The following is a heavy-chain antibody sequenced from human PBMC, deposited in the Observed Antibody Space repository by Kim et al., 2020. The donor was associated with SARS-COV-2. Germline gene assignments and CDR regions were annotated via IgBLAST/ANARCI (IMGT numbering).Heavy chain of an antibody. CDR1: GYTFTSYA. CDR2: INTNTGNP. J-gene: IGHJ6*01. V-gene: IGHV7-4-1*02. Sequence: ASVKVSCKASGYTFTSYAMNWVRQAPGQGLEWMGWINTNTGNPTYAQGFTGRFVFSLDTSVSTAYLQISSLRTEDTAVNNCPRGSNKLTPGNYNTSVMD. CDR3: PRGSNKLTPGNYNTSVMD. D-gene: IGHD4-4*01.